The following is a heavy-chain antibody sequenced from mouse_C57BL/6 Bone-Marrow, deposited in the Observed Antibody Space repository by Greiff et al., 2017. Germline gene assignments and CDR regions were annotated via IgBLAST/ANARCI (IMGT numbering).Heavy chain of an antibody. CDR1: GYTFTSYW. V-gene: IGHV1-69*01. D-gene: IGHD2-3*01. J-gene: IGHJ2*01. CDR2: IDPSDSYT. Sequence: QVQLQQPGAELVMPGASVKLSCKASGYTFTSYWMHWVKQRPGQGLEWIGEIDPSDSYTNYNQKFKGKSTLTVDKSSSTAYMQLSSLTSEDSAVYYCARERWLLRCDYWGQGTTLTVSS. CDR3: ARERWLLRCDY.